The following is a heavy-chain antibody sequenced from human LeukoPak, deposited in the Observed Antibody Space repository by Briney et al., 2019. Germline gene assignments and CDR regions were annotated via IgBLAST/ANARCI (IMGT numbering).Heavy chain of an antibody. D-gene: IGHD6-19*01. J-gene: IGHJ4*01. V-gene: IGHV5-51*01. CDR3: ARPGYRSRYFDY. CDR2: INPGDSET. Sequence: GESLKISCQGSGDTFTNYWIGWVRQMPGKGLEWMGSINPGDSETKYSPPFQGQVTISADKSINTAYLQWSSLKASDTAMYYCARPGYRSRYFDYWGHGALVTVSS. CDR1: GDTFTNYW.